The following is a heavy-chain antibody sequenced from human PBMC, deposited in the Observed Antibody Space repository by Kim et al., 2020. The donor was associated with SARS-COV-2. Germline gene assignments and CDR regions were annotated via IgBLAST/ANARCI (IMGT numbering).Heavy chain of an antibody. CDR2: IKDDGSNK. V-gene: IGHV3-30*18. D-gene: IGHD6-6*01. Sequence: GGSLRLSCAASGFTFSSNGMPWVRQAPGKGLEWVADIKDDGSNKYYADSVKGRFTISRDNAKNTLYLQMNSLRAEDTAVYYCAKGEYSSSSDDYYYCGMDVWGRGEGVTVS. CDR1: GFTFSSNG. J-gene: IGHJ6*02. CDR3: AKGEYSSSSDDYYYCGMDV.